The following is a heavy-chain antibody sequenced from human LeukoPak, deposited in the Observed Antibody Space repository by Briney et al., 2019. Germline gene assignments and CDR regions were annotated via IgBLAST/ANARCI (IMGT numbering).Heavy chain of an antibody. CDR1: GYRFTSNW. D-gene: IGHD4-17*01. CDR2: IYPADSDT. J-gene: IGHJ4*02. Sequence: GESLKISCKGSGYRFTSNWVGWVRQMPGKGLEWMEIIYPADSDTRYSPSFQGQVTMSADKSISTAYLQWSSLRASDTAIYYCARLGGWDYGDSLDYWGQGTLVTVSS. CDR3: ARLGGWDYGDSLDY. V-gene: IGHV5-51*01.